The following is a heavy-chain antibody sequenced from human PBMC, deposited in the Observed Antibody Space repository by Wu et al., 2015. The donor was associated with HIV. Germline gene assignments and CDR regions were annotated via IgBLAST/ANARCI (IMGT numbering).Heavy chain of an antibody. CDR1: GGTFSSYT. CDR3: ARTSHWPYYYGMDV. CDR2: IIPISGTT. D-gene: IGHD1-1*01. V-gene: IGHV1-69*15. J-gene: IGHJ6*02. Sequence: QVQLAQSGAEVKKPGSSVRVSCKASGGTFSSYTFNWVRQAPGQGLEWMGRIIPISGTTDYAQKFQGRITITADESTRTTYMELSSLTSADTAVYYCARTSHWPYYYGMDVWGQGTTVVVSS.